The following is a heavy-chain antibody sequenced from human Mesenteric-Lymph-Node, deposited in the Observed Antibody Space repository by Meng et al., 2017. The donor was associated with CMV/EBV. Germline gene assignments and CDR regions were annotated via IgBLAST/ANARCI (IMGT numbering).Heavy chain of an antibody. J-gene: IGHJ6*02. CDR2: FSGYNSKA. CDR3: TRDPSGSTSIYGMDV. CDR1: NYTFTSYG. D-gene: IGHD2-2*01. V-gene: IGHV1-18*01. Sequence: ASVKVSCKASNYTFTSYGVSWVRQAPGQGLEWMGWFSGYNSKADYAQKFQDRVTMTTDTSTNTAYMELRSLTSDDTDVYYCTRDPSGSTSIYGMDVWGQGTTVTVSS.